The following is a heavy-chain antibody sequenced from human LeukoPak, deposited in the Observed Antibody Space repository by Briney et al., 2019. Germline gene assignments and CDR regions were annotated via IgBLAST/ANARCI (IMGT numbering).Heavy chain of an antibody. D-gene: IGHD6-13*01. Sequence: GGSLRLSCAASSGFTFSTYGMNWVRQAPGKGLEWVAVIWYDGSNKYYADSVKGRFTISRDNSKNTLYLQMNSLRAEDTAVYYCARDNSAAPQGYYYGMDVWGQGTTVTVSS. V-gene: IGHV3-33*08. CDR2: IWYDGSNK. CDR3: ARDNSAAPQGYYYGMDV. J-gene: IGHJ6*02. CDR1: GFTFSTYG.